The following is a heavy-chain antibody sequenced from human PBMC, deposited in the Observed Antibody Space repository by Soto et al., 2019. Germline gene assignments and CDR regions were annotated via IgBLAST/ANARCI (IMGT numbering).Heavy chain of an antibody. J-gene: IGHJ4*02. CDR1: GGSISSGDYY. V-gene: IGHV4-30-4*01. D-gene: IGHD4-17*01. CDR3: ARGEGTVNFEY. Sequence: SETLSLTCTVSGGSISSGDYYWSWIRQPPGKGLEWIGYIYYSGSTYYNPSLKSRVTISVDTSKNQFSLKLSSVTAADTAVYYCARGEGTVNFEYWGQGTLVTVSS. CDR2: IYYSGST.